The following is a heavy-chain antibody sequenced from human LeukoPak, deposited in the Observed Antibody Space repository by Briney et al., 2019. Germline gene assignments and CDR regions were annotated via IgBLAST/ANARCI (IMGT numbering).Heavy chain of an antibody. CDR2: IYYSGST. CDR1: GGSISSYY. Sequence: SETLSLTCTVSGGSISSYYWSWIRQPPGKGLEWIGYIYYSGSTNYNPSLKSRVTISVDTSKNQFSLKLSSVTAADTAVYYCARGSGSYDYWGQGTLVTVSS. V-gene: IGHV4-59*01. CDR3: ARGSGSYDY. J-gene: IGHJ4*02. D-gene: IGHD1-26*01.